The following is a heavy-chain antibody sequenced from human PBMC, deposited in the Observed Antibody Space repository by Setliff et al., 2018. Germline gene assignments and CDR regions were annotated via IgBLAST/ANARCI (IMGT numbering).Heavy chain of an antibody. CDR1: GAAFSSHG. V-gene: IGHV1-69*05. Sequence: SVKVSCKASGAAFSSHGISWVRQAPGQGLEWMGGTIPMFGTTEYAQKFQGRLTIITDESTNTAFMQLSSLRSDDTAVYYCVREGVDSRSSTDYRYYMDVWGKGTTVTVSS. J-gene: IGHJ6*03. D-gene: IGHD3-22*01. CDR3: VREGVDSRSSTDYRYYMDV. CDR2: TIPMFGTT.